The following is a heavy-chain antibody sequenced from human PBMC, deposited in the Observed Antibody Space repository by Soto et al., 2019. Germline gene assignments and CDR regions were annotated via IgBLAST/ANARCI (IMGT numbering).Heavy chain of an antibody. CDR3: AREMPSTAAAYFYYGLNV. J-gene: IGHJ6*02. Sequence: QVQLVQSGAEVKRPGSSVKVSCKASGGAFNNYAIYWVRQAPGQGLEWLGTIVPVFPSVYYAPRFQCRLTITAGGSTDTVYLMLTSLKSEDTAVYYCAREMPSTAAAYFYYGLNVWGQGTSVTVSS. D-gene: IGHD6-13*01. CDR2: IVPVFPSV. CDR1: GGAFNNYA. V-gene: IGHV1-69*18.